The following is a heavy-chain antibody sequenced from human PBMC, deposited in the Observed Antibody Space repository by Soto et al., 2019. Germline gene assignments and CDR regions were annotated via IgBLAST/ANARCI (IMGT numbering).Heavy chain of an antibody. D-gene: IGHD6-6*01. V-gene: IGHV3-15*01. CDR1: GITFSNVW. CDR3: TAGRFSSSLYFDS. Sequence: EVQLVESGGGLVKPGGTLRVSCAASGITFSNVWMTWVRQAPGKGLEWVGRIKSKTDGGTTDYGAPVRGRFTIPRDDSKNTLYLQMNSLKTEDAAVYYCTAGRFSSSLYFDSWGQGTLVTVSS. J-gene: IGHJ4*02. CDR2: IKSKTDGGTT.